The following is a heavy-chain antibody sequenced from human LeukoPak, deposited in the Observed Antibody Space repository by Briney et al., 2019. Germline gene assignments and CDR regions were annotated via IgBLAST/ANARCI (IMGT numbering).Heavy chain of an antibody. Sequence: PAGSLRLSCAASGFPSSNYGMNWVRKAQGPGLEWDSSVSISGTYKSYAASLKGRFTTSSDNAQNSLYLQMNSLRAEDTAVYYGARDFTPLPDCGGWYFSGVSAFDIWGQGTMVTVSS. J-gene: IGHJ3*02. V-gene: IGHV3-21*01. CDR2: VSISGTYK. CDR3: ARDFTPLPDCGGWYFSGVSAFDI. D-gene: IGHD6-19*01. CDR1: GFPSSNYG.